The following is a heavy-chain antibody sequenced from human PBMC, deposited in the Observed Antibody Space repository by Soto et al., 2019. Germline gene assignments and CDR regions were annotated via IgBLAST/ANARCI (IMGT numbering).Heavy chain of an antibody. Sequence: NPSETLSLTCTVSGGSISSSSYYWGWIRHPPGKGLEWIGSIYYSGSTYYNPSLKSRVTISVDTSKNQFSLKLSSVTAADTAVYYCARQRPNYDFWSGYSSPLDVWGQGTTVTVSS. J-gene: IGHJ6*02. CDR1: GGSISSSSYY. V-gene: IGHV4-39*01. CDR3: ARQRPNYDFWSGYSSPLDV. CDR2: IYYSGST. D-gene: IGHD3-3*01.